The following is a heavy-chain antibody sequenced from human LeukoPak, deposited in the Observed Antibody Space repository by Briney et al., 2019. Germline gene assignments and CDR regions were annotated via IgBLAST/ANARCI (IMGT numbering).Heavy chain of an antibody. D-gene: IGHD2-21*02. CDR3: ATAYCGGDCYLADAFDI. CDR1: GYTLTELS. V-gene: IGHV1-24*01. Sequence: GASVKLSCKVSGYTLTELSMHWVRQAPGKGLEWMGGFDPEDGETIYAQKFQGRVTMTEDTSTDTAYMELSSLRSEDTAVYYCATAYCGGDCYLADAFDIWGQGTMVTVSS. CDR2: FDPEDGET. J-gene: IGHJ3*02.